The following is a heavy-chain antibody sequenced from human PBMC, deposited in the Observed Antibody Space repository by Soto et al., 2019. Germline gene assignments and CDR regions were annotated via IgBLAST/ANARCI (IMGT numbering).Heavy chain of an antibody. J-gene: IGHJ6*02. Sequence: EEQLVESGGGLVEPGGSLRLSCAASGFIFSNTWINWVRQAPGKGLEWVGRIKTKIEGGTTNYAAPVKARFTVSGDDSKNTVYLHMNSLRTEDTAVYDGTVDIPNISANYGMDLWGQGTTVTVSS. CDR2: IKTKIEGGTT. CDR1: GFIFSNTW. V-gene: IGHV3-15*07. CDR3: TVDIPNISANYGMDL. D-gene: IGHD6-25*01.